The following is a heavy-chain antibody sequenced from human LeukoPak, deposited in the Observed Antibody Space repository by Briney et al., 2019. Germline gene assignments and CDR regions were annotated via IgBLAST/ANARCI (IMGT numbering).Heavy chain of an antibody. D-gene: IGHD3-9*01. J-gene: IGHJ4*02. CDR2: INWNGGST. Sequence: PAGSLRLSCAAAGFTLDDYGMSWVRQAPGKGLEWVSGINWNGGSTGYADSVKGRFTISRDNAKNSLYLQMNSLRAEDTALYYCARGHSEAYYDILSALNFFDYWGQGTLVTVSS. CDR3: ARGHSEAYYDILSALNFFDY. V-gene: IGHV3-20*04. CDR1: GFTLDDYG.